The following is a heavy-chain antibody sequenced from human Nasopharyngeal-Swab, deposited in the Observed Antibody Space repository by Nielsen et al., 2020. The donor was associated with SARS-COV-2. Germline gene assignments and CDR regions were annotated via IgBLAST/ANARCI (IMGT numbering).Heavy chain of an antibody. D-gene: IGHD3-10*01. CDR1: GGSFSGYY. CDR3: ARSLLNYYGSGIDY. V-gene: IGHV4-34*01. Sequence: SETLSLTCAVYGGSFSGYYWSWIRQPPGKGLEWIGEINHSGSTNYNPSLKSRVTISVDTSKNQFSLKLSSVTAADTAVYYCARSLLNYYGSGIDYWGQGTLVTVSS. CDR2: INHSGST. J-gene: IGHJ4*02.